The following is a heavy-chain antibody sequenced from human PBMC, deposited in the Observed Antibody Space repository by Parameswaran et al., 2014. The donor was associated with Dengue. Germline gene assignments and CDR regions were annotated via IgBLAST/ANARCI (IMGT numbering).Heavy chain of an antibody. CDR3: ARIAYCGGDCYSELDY. V-gene: IGHV5-51*01. Sequence: VRQMPGKGLEWMGIIYPGDSDTRYSPSFQGQVTISADKSISTAYLQWSSLKASDTAMYYCARIAYCGGDCYSELDYWGQGTLVTVSS. CDR2: IYPGDSDT. D-gene: IGHD2-21*02. J-gene: IGHJ4*02.